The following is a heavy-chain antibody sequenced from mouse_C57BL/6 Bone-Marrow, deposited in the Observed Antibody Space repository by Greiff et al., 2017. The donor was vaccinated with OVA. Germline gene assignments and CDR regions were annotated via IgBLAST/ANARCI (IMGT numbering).Heavy chain of an antibody. CDR1: GFTFSNYW. Sequence: EVKVEESGGGLVQPGGSMKLSCVASGFTFSNYWMNWVRQSPEKGLEWVAQIRLKSDNYATHYAESVKGRFTISRDDSKSSVYLQMNNLRAEDTGIYYCTGAPLQITTVVDWGQGTTLTVSS. D-gene: IGHD1-1*01. V-gene: IGHV6-3*01. CDR2: IRLKSDNYAT. CDR3: TGAPLQITTVVD. J-gene: IGHJ2*01.